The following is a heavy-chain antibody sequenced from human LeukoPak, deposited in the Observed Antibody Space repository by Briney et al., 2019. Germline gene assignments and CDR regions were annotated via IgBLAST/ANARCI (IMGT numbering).Heavy chain of an antibody. J-gene: IGHJ4*02. CDR1: GFTFSDYY. D-gene: IGHD4-23*01. CDR2: ISSSGSTI. V-gene: IGHV3-11*01. CDR3: ASAVTPVGSFDY. Sequence: GGSLRLSCAASGFTFSDYYMSWIRQAPGKGLEGVSYISSSGSTIYYADSVKGRFTISRDNAKNSLYLQMNSLRAEDTAVYYCASAVTPVGSFDYWGQGTLVTVSS.